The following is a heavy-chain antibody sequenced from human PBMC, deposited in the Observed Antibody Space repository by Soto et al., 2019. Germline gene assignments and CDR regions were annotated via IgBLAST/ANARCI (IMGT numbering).Heavy chain of an antibody. CDR2: IIPIFGTA. D-gene: IGHD3-3*01. V-gene: IGHV1-69*13. CDR3: ATSDFFCGYEYPAYYCMVV. J-gene: IGHJ6*02. CDR1: GGTFSSYA. Sequence: SVKVSCKASGGTFSSYAISWVRQAPGQGLEWMGGIIPIFGTANYAQKFQGRVTITADESTSTAYMELSSLRSEDTAVYYCATSDFFCGYEYPAYYCMVVLGQGTTVTV.